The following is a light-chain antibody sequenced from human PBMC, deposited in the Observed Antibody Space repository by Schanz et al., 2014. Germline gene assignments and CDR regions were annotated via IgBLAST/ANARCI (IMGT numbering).Light chain of an antibody. V-gene: IGLV7-46*01. CDR2: DTS. CDR3: LLQYSGGSRV. J-gene: IGLJ2*01. CDR1: TGAVTSGHY. Sequence: QAVVTQEPSLTVSPGGTVTLTCGSSTGAVTSGHYPYWFQQKPGQAPRTLIYDTSNKHSWTPARFSGSLLGGKALLTLSGAQPEDEADYYCLLQYSGGSRVFGGGTKVTVL.